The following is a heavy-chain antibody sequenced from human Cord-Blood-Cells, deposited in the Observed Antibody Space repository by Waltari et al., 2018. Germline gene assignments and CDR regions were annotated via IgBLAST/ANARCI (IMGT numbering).Heavy chain of an antibody. CDR1: GYSFTSYW. Sequence: EVQLVQSGAAVKKPGESLKISCKGSGYSFTSYWIGWVSRMPGKGLEWMGIIYPGDSDTRYSPSFQGQVTISADKSISTAYLQWSSLKASDTAMYYCARLCDASLGAFDIWGQGTMVTVSS. CDR3: ARLCDASLGAFDI. V-gene: IGHV5-51*01. D-gene: IGHD3-16*01. CDR2: IYPGDSDT. J-gene: IGHJ3*02.